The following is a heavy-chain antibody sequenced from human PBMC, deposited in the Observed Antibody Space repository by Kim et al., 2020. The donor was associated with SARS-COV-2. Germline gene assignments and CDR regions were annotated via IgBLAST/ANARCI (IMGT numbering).Heavy chain of an antibody. CDR3: ARDRPTQSNNYWIAP. J-gene: IGHJ5*02. V-gene: IGHV3-74*01. Sequence: DSVTGRFTVSRDNDKNTLFLQMTRLRAEDTAVYYCARDRPTQSNNYWIAPWGQGTLVTVSS. D-gene: IGHD1-1*01.